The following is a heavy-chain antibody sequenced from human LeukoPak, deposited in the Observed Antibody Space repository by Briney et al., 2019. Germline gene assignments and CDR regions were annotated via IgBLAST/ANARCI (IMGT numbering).Heavy chain of an antibody. J-gene: IGHJ6*02. CDR2: IIPIFGTA. Sequence: GASVKVSCKASGGTFSSYAISWVRQAPGQGLEWMGGIIPIFGTANYAQKFQGRVTITADESTSTAYMELSSLRSEDTAVYYRARARTIFGVVAAVTYYYGMDVWGQGTTVTVSS. CDR1: GGTFSSYA. CDR3: ARARTIFGVVAAVTYYYGMDV. V-gene: IGHV1-69*13. D-gene: IGHD3-3*01.